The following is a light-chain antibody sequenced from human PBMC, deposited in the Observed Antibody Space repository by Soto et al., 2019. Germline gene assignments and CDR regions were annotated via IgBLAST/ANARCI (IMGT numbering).Light chain of an antibody. CDR2: GAS. V-gene: IGKV4-1*01. CDR1: QTVLASSNIRSS. CDR3: QQYYSYPPT. J-gene: IGKJ1*01. Sequence: DYHAVSIGGRASLHRMSSQTVLASSNIRSSLAWYQQKPGQPPKLLIYGASPRESGVPYRFSGSGSGTDFTLTISCLQSEDFATYYCQQYYSYPPTFGQGTKVDIK.